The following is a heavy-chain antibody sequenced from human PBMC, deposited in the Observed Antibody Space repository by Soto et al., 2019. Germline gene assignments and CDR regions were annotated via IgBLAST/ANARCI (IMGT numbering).Heavy chain of an antibody. CDR3: ARGRGWAAAASFLY. CDR1: SFSINSRHY. CDR2: IYNTVST. D-gene: IGHD6-13*01. V-gene: IGHV4-38-2*02. J-gene: IGHJ4*02. Sequence: SETLSLTCSVSSFSINSRHYWGWIRQPPGKGLEWIASIYNTVSTHYNPSLKSRVTISLDTSKNQFSLKLSSVTAADTAVYYCARGRGWAAAASFLYWGQGTLVTVSS.